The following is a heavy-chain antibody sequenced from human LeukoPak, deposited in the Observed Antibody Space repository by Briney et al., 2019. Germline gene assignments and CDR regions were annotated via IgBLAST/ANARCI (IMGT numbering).Heavy chain of an antibody. V-gene: IGHV3-21*01. D-gene: IGHD3-9*01. CDR1: GFTFNTFN. Sequence: GGSLRLSCAASGFTFNTFNMNWVRQAPGKGLEWVSSITSGGDYIYYADSVKGRFTTSRDNANNSLSLQLNSLRVEDTAVYYCARGHYYVLAASYKWIPDYWGQGTLVTVSS. J-gene: IGHJ4*02. CDR2: ITSGGDYI. CDR3: ARGHYYVLAASYKWIPDY.